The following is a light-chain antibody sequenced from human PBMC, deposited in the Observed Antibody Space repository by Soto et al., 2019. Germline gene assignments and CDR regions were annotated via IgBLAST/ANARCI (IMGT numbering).Light chain of an antibody. Sequence: QSVLTQPPSASATPGQRVTISCSGSSSNIGSNTVNWYQQLPGTAPKLLIYSNNQRPSGGPDRFSGSKSGTSASLAISGLQSEDEADYYCAAWDDSLNGPVFGGGTKVTVL. J-gene: IGLJ2*01. CDR1: SSNIGSNT. V-gene: IGLV1-44*01. CDR3: AAWDDSLNGPV. CDR2: SNN.